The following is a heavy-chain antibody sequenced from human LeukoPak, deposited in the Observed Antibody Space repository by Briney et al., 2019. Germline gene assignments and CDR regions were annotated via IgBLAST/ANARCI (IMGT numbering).Heavy chain of an antibody. CDR1: GFTFSDCY. J-gene: IGHJ4*02. V-gene: IGHV3-11*04. Sequence: GGSLRLSCAASGFTFSDCYMSWIRQAPGKGLEWVSYISSSGSTIYYADSVKGRFTISRDNSKNTLYLQMNSLRAEDTAVYYCARDSGAYYFDYWGQGTLVTVSS. CDR2: ISSSGSTI. D-gene: IGHD6-19*01. CDR3: ARDSGAYYFDY.